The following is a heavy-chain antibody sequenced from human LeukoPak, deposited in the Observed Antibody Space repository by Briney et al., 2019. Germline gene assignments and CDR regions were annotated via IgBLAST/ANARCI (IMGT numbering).Heavy chain of an antibody. CDR3: ARTEQWFNAIDY. V-gene: IGHV1-2*02. CDR2: INPNSGGT. CDR1: GGTFSSYA. J-gene: IGHJ4*02. D-gene: IGHD6-19*01. Sequence: GASVKVSCKASGGTFSSYAISWVRQAPGQGLEWMGWINPNSGGTNYAQKFQGRVTMTRDTSISTAYMELSRLRSDDTAVYYCARTEQWFNAIDYWGQGTLVTVSS.